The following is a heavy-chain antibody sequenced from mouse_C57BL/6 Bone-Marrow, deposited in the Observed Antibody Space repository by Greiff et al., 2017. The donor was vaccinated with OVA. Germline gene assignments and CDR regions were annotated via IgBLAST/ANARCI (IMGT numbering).Heavy chain of an antibody. D-gene: IGHD2-4*01. CDR3: ARWSIYYDYDGYFDY. CDR1: GYSFTGYF. Sequence: EVQLVESGPELVKPGDSVKISCKASGYSFTGYFMNWVMQSHGKSLEWIGRINPYNGDTFYNQKFKGKATLTVDKSSSTAHMELRSLTSEDSAVYYCARWSIYYDYDGYFDYWGQGTTLTVSS. V-gene: IGHV1-20*01. CDR2: INPYNGDT. J-gene: IGHJ2*01.